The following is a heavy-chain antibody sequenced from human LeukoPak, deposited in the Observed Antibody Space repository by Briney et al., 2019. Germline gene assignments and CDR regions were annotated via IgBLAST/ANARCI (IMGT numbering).Heavy chain of an antibody. CDR1: GGTFSSYA. V-gene: IGHV1-69*13. Sequence: SVKVSCKASGGTFSSYAISWVRQAPGQGLEWMGGIIPIFGTANYAQKFQGRVTITADESTGTAYMELSSLRSEDTAVYYCARESGNSGSYFFSNGFDYWGQGTLVTVSS. CDR3: ARESGNSGSYFFSNGFDY. J-gene: IGHJ4*02. CDR2: IIPIFGTA. D-gene: IGHD1-26*01.